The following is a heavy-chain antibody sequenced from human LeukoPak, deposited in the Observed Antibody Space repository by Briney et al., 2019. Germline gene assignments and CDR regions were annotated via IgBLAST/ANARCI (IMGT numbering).Heavy chain of an antibody. CDR3: AKVPVRIAVAGPFDY. J-gene: IGHJ4*02. CDR2: ISGSGGST. CDR1: GGSFSGYY. Sequence: ETLSLTCAVYGGSFSGYYWSWVRQAPGKGLEWVSAISGSGGSTYYADSVKGRFTISRDNSKNTLYLQMNSLRAEDTAVYYCAKVPVRIAVAGPFDYWGQGTLVTVSS. V-gene: IGHV3-23*01. D-gene: IGHD6-19*01.